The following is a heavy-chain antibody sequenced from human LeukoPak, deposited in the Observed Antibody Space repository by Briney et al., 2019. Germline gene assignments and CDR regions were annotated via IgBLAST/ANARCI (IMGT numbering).Heavy chain of an antibody. Sequence: NPSEILSLTCTVSGGSISSSSYYWGWIRQPPGKGLEWIGSIYYSGSTYYNPSLKSRVTISVDTSKDQFSLKLSSVTAADTAVYYCARSNYASYYYMDVWGKGTTVTVSS. CDR1: GGSISSSSYY. CDR2: IYYSGST. CDR3: ARSNYASYYYMDV. V-gene: IGHV4-39*01. J-gene: IGHJ6*03. D-gene: IGHD4/OR15-4a*01.